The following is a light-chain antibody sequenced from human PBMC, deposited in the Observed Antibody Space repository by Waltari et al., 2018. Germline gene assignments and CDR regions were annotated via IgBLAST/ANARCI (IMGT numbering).Light chain of an antibody. J-gene: IGLJ2*01. CDR3: NSRDNSINHRV. V-gene: IGLV3-19*01. CDR2: GRN. Sequence: SSELTQDPAVSVALGQTVRITCQGDSLRTYYGSWYQQKPGQAPILIVYGRNNRPSGIPERFSGSSSGNTASLTIAGAQAEDEAVYYYNSRDNSINHRVFGGGTKLTVL. CDR1: SLRTYY.